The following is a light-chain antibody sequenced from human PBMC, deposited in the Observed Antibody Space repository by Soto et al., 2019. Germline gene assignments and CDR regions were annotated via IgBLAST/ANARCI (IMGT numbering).Light chain of an antibody. J-gene: IGKJ1*01. CDR2: KAS. V-gene: IGKV1-5*03. CDR1: QSISSW. Sequence: DIQMTQSPSTLSASVGDRVTITCRASQSISSWFAWYQQKPGKAPKLLIYKASSLESGVPSRFSGSGSGTDFSLTISSLQPDDVTSYYCQQDNSLWTFGQGTKVEIK. CDR3: QQDNSLWT.